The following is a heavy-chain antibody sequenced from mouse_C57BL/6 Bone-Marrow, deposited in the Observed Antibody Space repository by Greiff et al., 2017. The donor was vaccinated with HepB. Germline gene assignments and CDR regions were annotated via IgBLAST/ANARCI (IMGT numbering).Heavy chain of an antibody. D-gene: IGHD6-5*01. CDR3: ARQTAMPYYFDY. V-gene: IGHV5-6*02. CDR2: ISSGGSYT. Sequence: DVKLQESGGDLVKPGGSLKLSCAASGFTFSSYGMSWVRQTPDKRLEWVATISSGGSYTYYPDSVKGRFTISRDNAKNTLYLQMSSLKSEDTAMYYCARQTAMPYYFDYWGQGTTLTVSS. CDR1: GFTFSSYG. J-gene: IGHJ2*01.